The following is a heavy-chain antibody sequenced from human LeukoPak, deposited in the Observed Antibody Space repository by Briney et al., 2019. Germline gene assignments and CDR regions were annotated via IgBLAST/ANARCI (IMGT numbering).Heavy chain of an antibody. CDR2: IIPIFGTA. Sequence: ASVKVSCKASGDTFSSYAISWVRQAPGQGLEWMGGIIPIFGTANYAQKFQGRVTITADKSTSTAYMELSSLRSEDTAVYYCARGRDYYGSGSYHDAFDIWGQGTMVTVSS. J-gene: IGHJ3*02. CDR3: ARGRDYYGSGSYHDAFDI. CDR1: GDTFSSYA. V-gene: IGHV1-69*06. D-gene: IGHD3-10*01.